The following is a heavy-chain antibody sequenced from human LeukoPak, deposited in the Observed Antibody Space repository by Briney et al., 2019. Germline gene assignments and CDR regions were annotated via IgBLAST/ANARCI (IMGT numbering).Heavy chain of an antibody. J-gene: IGHJ4*02. D-gene: IGHD6-19*01. CDR3: AMSSYSSGWYLDY. V-gene: IGHV1-2*02. CDR2: INPNSGGT. CDR1: GYTFTGYY. Sequence: ASVKVSCKASGYTFTGYYMHWVRQAPGQGLERMGWINPNSGGTNYAQKFQGRVTMTRDTSISTAYMELSRLRSDDTAVYYCAMSSYSSGWYLDYWGQGTLVTVSS.